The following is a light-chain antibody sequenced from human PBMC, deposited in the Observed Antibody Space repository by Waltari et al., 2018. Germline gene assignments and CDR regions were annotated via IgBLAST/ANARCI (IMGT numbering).Light chain of an antibody. J-gene: IGKJ2*01. Sequence: DIVMTQSPDSLAVSLVERATINCKSSQSVLYSSNNKNYLAWYQQKPGQPPKLLIYWASTRESGVPDRFSGSGSETDFTLTISSLQAEDVAVYYCQQYNNWPPYTFGQGTKLEIK. CDR3: QQYNNWPPYT. CDR1: QSVLYSSNNKNY. V-gene: IGKV4-1*01. CDR2: WAS.